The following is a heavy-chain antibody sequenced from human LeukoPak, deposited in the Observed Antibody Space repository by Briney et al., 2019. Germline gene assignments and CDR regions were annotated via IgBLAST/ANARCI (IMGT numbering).Heavy chain of an antibody. CDR2: ISWDSGNL. D-gene: IGHD2-15*01. Sequence: PGGSLRLSCVASGFIFDDYAMHWVRQAPGKGLEWVSGISWDSGNLGYADSVKGRFTISRDNAKNSLYLQMNSLRAEDTALYYCAKAYCGGNCYPDYWGQGTLVTVSS. V-gene: IGHV3-9*01. CDR3: AKAYCGGNCYPDY. J-gene: IGHJ4*02. CDR1: GFIFDDYA.